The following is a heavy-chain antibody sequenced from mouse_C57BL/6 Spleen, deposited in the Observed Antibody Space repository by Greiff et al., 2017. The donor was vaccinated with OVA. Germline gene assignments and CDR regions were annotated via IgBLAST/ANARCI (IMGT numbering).Heavy chain of an antibody. D-gene: IGHD2-3*01. Sequence: VQLQQSGPELVKPGASVKISCKASGYSFTGYYMNWVKQSPEKSLEWIGEINPNTGGTTYNQKFKAKATLTVDKSSSTAYMQLKSLTSEDSAVYYCARGTDGYLFAYWGQGTLVTVSA. CDR2: INPNTGGT. J-gene: IGHJ3*01. CDR3: ARGTDGYLFAY. V-gene: IGHV1-42*01. CDR1: GYSFTGYY.